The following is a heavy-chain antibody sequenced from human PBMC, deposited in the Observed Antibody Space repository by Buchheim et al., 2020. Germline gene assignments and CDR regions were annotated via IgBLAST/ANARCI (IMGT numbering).Heavy chain of an antibody. D-gene: IGHD2-8*01. V-gene: IGHV3-74*01. J-gene: IGHJ4*02. CDR2: FNTDGSYT. CDR3: ARSLISGVFDY. Sequence: EVQLVESGGGLVQPGGSLRLSCAASGFTLSRYWMHWVRQAPGKGPVWVSRFNTDGSYTSYADSVKGRFTISRDNAKNSLSLQMNSLRDEDTAVYYCARSLISGVFDYWGQGTL. CDR1: GFTLSRYW.